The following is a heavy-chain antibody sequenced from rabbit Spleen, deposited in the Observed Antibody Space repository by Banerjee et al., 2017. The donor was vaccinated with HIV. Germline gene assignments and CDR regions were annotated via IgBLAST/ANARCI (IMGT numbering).Heavy chain of an antibody. CDR2: IEPIFGTT. CDR3: ARDLTGVIGWNFGW. Sequence: QSLEESGGGLVQPGGSLTLSCKASGFDFNNYYMTWVRQAPGKGLEWIGLIEPIFGTTYYANWVNGRFTISSHNAQNTLYLQLNSLTAADTATYFCARDLTGVIGWNFGWGGQGTLVTVS. CDR1: GFDFNNYY. J-gene: IGHJ3*01. V-gene: IGHV1S7*01. D-gene: IGHD4-1*01.